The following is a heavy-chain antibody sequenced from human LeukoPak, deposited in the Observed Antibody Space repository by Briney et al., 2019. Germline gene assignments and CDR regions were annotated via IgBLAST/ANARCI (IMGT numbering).Heavy chain of an antibody. J-gene: IGHJ4*02. V-gene: IGHV3-49*03. CDR1: GFTFCDYA. CDR3: TRGQNPVEMATILFDY. CDR2: IRSKAYGGTT. D-gene: IGHD5-24*01. Sequence: GGSLRLSCTASGFTFCDYAMSWFRQAPGKGLEWVGFIRSKAYGGTTEYAASVKGRFTISRDDSKSIAYLQMNSLKTEDTAVYCCTRGQNPVEMATILFDYWGQGTLVTVSS.